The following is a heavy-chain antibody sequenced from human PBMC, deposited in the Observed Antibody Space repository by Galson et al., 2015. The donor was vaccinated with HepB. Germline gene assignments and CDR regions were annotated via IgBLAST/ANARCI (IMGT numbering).Heavy chain of an antibody. CDR3: ARGTRDLEY. CDR1: GFSFSSFG. Sequence: SLRLSCAASGFSFSSFGMHWVRQAPGKGLEWLAVVSYDANNEYYADSVKGRFTISRDNSKKTMYLQMNDLGSEDTAFYYCARGTRDLEYWGQGTLGTVSS. CDR2: VSYDANNE. J-gene: IGHJ4*02. V-gene: IGHV3-30*03.